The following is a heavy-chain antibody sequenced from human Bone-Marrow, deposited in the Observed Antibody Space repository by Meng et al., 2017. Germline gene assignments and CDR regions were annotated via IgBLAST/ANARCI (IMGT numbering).Heavy chain of an antibody. CDR2: IKQDGSEK. J-gene: IGHJ5*02. CDR1: GFTFSSYW. CDR3: ASGSSGYYWSRWFDP. Sequence: GESLKISCAASGFTFSSYWMSWVRQAPGKGLEWVANIKQDGSEKYYVDSVKGRFTISRDNAKNSLYPQMNSLRAEDTAVYYCASGSSGYYWSRWFDPWGQGTLVTVSS. D-gene: IGHD3-22*01. V-gene: IGHV3-7*01.